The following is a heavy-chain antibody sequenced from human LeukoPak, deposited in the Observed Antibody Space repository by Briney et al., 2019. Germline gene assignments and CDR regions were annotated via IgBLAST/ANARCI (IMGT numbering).Heavy chain of an antibody. D-gene: IGHD6-19*01. CDR3: ARHAYWYSSFFDY. CDR1: GGSSSSYY. CDR2: VYYSGGN. Sequence: SETLSLTCTVSGGSSSSYYWSWIRQPPGKGLEWIGYVYYSGGNNYNPSLKSRVTISLDTSKHQFSLKLSSVTATYTAVYYCARHAYWYSSFFDYWGQGTLVTVSS. V-gene: IGHV4-59*08. J-gene: IGHJ4*02.